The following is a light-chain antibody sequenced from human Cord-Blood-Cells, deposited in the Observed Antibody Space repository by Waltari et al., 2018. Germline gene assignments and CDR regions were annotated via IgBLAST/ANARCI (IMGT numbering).Light chain of an antibody. CDR2: AAS. V-gene: IGKV1-39*01. Sequence: DIQMTQSPSSLSASVGDRVTITCRASQSISSYLNWYQQKPGKAPKLLIYAASSLQSGVPSRLSGSGSWTDFTLTISSLQPEDFATYYCQQSYSTPRTFGPGTKVYIK. CDR1: QSISSY. CDR3: QQSYSTPRT. J-gene: IGKJ3*01.